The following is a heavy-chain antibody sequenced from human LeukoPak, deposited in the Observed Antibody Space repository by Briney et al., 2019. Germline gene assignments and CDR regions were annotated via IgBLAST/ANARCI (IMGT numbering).Heavy chain of an antibody. CDR2: ISYDGSNK. Sequence: GGSLRLSCAASGFIFSSYAMHWVRQAPGKGLEWVAVISYDGSNKYYADSVKGRFTISRDNSKNTLYLQMNSLRAEDTAVYYCISVTTRYYYGMDVWGQGTTVTVSS. D-gene: IGHD4-17*01. CDR1: GFIFSSYA. CDR3: ISVTTRYYYGMDV. V-gene: IGHV3-30-3*01. J-gene: IGHJ6*02.